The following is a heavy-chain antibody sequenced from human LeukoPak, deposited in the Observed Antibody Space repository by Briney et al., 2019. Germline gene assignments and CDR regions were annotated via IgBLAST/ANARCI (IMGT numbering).Heavy chain of an antibody. V-gene: IGHV4-4*08. CDR2: ISNSGST. CDR3: ASFSPVYEMLIGLMGFIT. D-gene: IGHD3-9*01. Sequence: SETLSVTCTVSGGPITSYHWNWMRQPPAKGLQWIGYISNSGSTNYNSSLMSRLTISADTSKNPLSLKMRSLTAAYTAVYYCASFSPVYEMLIGLMGFITWGPRTMVIVTS. CDR1: GGPITSYH. J-gene: IGHJ3*01.